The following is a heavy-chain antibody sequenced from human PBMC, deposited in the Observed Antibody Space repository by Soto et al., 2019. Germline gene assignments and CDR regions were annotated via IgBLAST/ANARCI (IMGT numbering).Heavy chain of an antibody. V-gene: IGHV2-26*01. CDR3: ARRHLAVAVSPWFDP. Sequence: QVTLKESGPVLVNPTETLTLRCTVSGLSITDSEMGVSWICQPPGQPLEWLAHIDSSGEKSYRTFLKSRLAISKDTSKSQIVLTMTNMDPADTATYYCARRHLAVAVSPWFDPWGQGIPVTVSS. CDR1: GLSITDSEMG. J-gene: IGHJ5*02. D-gene: IGHD6-19*01. CDR2: IDSSGEK.